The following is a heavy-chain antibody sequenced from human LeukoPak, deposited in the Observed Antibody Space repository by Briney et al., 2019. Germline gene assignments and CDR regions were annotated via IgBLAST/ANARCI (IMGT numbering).Heavy chain of an antibody. Sequence: GGSLTLSCAASTFTCSNRWKNWVREAPGKRMEWLANIKYDGSEKNYVDCVKGRFTISRDNAQNSLYLQMISLRAEDTAVYYCVRDYNSLIWGQGTMVMVSS. D-gene: IGHD1-14*01. CDR1: TFTCSNRW. CDR2: IKYDGSEK. V-gene: IGHV3-7*03. J-gene: IGHJ3*02. CDR3: VRDYNSLI.